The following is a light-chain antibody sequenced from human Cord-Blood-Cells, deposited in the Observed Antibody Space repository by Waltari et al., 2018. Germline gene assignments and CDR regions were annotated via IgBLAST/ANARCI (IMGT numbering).Light chain of an antibody. CDR1: QSVSSY. Sequence: EIVLTQSPATLSLSPGEIATLSCRASQSVSSYLAWYQQKPGQAPRLLIYDASNRATGIPARFSGSGSGTDFTLTISSLEPEDFAVYYCQQRSNWGFTFGPGTKVDIK. V-gene: IGKV3-11*01. CDR2: DAS. J-gene: IGKJ3*01. CDR3: QQRSNWGFT.